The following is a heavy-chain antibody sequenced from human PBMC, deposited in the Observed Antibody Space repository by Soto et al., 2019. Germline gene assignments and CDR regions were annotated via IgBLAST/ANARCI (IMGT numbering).Heavy chain of an antibody. CDR1: GFTFSSYA. CDR3: AKGIAAAGTPTLYFRH. D-gene: IGHD6-13*01. CDR2: ISGSGGST. Sequence: GGSLRLSCAASGFTFSSYAMSWVRQAPGKGLEWVSAISGSGGSTYYADSVKGRFTISRDNSKNTLYLQMNGLRAEDTAVYYCAKGIAAAGTPTLYFRHWGKGTLGTASS. J-gene: IGHJ1*01. V-gene: IGHV3-23*01.